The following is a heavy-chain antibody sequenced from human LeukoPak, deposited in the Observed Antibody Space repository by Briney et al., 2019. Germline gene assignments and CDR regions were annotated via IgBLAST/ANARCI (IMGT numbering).Heavy chain of an antibody. J-gene: IGHJ4*02. D-gene: IGHD6-19*01. CDR2: IDPNNGDT. Sequence: ASVKVSCKASAYTFTGYYLHWVRQAPGQGPEWVGWIDPNNGDTEYAQEFQGRVTMTRVRSISTAYMELSRLTSDDTAVYYCARIVASGWLGTESDYWGQGTLVTVSS. CDR1: AYTFTGYY. CDR3: ARIVASGWLGTESDY. V-gene: IGHV1-2*02.